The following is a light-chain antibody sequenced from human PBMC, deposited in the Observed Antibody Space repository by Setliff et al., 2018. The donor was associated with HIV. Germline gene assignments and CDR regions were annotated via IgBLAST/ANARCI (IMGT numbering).Light chain of an antibody. Sequence: QSVLAQPASVSGSPGQSITISCTGTSSDVGGYNYVSWYQQHPNKAPKLMIYELSDRPSGVSNRFSGSKSGNTASLTISGLQAGDEADYYCSSYTSSSTLVFGTGTKVTVL. CDR1: SSDVGGYNY. CDR2: ELS. CDR3: SSYTSSSTLV. J-gene: IGLJ1*01. V-gene: IGLV2-14*03.